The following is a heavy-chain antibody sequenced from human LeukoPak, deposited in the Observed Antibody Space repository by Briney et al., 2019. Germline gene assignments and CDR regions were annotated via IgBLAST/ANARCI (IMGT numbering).Heavy chain of an antibody. V-gene: IGHV4-34*01. D-gene: IGHD3-3*01. J-gene: IGHJ4*02. CDR1: GGSFSGYY. CDR2: INHSGST. CDR3: ARGRSPYYDFWSGYSHYFDY. Sequence: SETLSLTCAVYGGSFSGYYWSWIRQPPGKGLEWIGEINHSGSTNYNPSFKSRVTISVDTSKNQFSLKLSSVTAADTAVYYCARGRSPYYDFWSGYSHYFDYWGQGTLVTVSS.